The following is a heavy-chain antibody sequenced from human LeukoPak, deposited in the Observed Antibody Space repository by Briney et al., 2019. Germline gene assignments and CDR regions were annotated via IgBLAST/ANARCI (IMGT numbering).Heavy chain of an antibody. D-gene: IGHD3-10*01. CDR1: GFTISDYD. J-gene: IGHJ4*02. V-gene: IGHV3-64D*06. CDR3: VKDFGRVRGTPDS. CDR2: ISGSGNGGSI. Sequence: GGSLRLSCAVSGFTISDYDMSWVRQAPGKGPEYVSTISGSGNGGSIYYADSVKGRFTISRDDSKSTLYLQMNGLRSEDTAVYYCVKDFGRVRGTPDSWGQGALVTVSS.